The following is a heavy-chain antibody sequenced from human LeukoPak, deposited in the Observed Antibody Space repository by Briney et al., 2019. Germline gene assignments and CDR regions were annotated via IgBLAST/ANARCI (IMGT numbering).Heavy chain of an antibody. J-gene: IGHJ5*02. D-gene: IGHD3-10*01. V-gene: IGHV4-59*01. Sequence: PSETLSLTCTVSGASISSYYWSWIRQPPGKGLEWIGHIFYTGSSNHNPSLKSRVTITLSRPNNQFSLRLTSVTAADTAVYYCARAGAWQIDPWGQGTLVTVSS. CDR1: GASISSYY. CDR3: ARAGAWQIDP. CDR2: IFYTGSS.